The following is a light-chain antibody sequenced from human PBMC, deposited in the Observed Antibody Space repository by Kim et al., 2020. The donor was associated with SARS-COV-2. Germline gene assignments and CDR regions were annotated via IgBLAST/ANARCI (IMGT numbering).Light chain of an antibody. CDR2: DAS. V-gene: IGKV3-11*01. CDR3: QQRTDWAYT. J-gene: IGKJ2*01. Sequence: EIVLAQSPATLSLSPGERATLSCRASQSVGWYLAWYQQRPGQAPRLLIYDASNRAPGIPARFSGSGSGTEFTLTISSLEPEDFAVYYCQQRTDWAYTFGQGTKLEIK. CDR1: QSVGWY.